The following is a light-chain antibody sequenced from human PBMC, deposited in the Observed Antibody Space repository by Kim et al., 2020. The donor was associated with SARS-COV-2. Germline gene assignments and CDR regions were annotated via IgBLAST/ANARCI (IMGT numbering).Light chain of an antibody. Sequence: QSVLTQLPSASGTPGQRVTISCSGSRSNIGSNTVNWYQQLPGTAPKVLMYSNDQRPSGVPDRFSGSKSGTSASLAISGLQPEDEADYYCAVWDDSLNGRMFGGGTQLTVL. CDR1: RSNIGSNT. CDR2: SND. CDR3: AVWDDSLNGRM. V-gene: IGLV1-44*01. J-gene: IGLJ3*02.